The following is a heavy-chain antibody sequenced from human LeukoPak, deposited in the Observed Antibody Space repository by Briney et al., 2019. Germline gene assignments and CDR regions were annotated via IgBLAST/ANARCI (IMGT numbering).Heavy chain of an antibody. CDR3: ARLGIGVVPSAMLGDYYFDY. V-gene: IGHV4-59*08. CDR2: FYYSGST. CDR1: GGSISSYY. J-gene: IGHJ4*02. D-gene: IGHD2-2*01. Sequence: SETLSLTCTVSGGSISSYYWSWIRQPPGKGLEWIGYFYYSGSTNYNPSLKSRVTISVDTSKSQFSLKLTSVTAADTAVYYCARLGIGVVPSAMLGDYYFDYWGQGTLVTVSS.